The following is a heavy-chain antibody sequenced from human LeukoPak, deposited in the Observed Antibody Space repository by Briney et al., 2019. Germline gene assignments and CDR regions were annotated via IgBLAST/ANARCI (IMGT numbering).Heavy chain of an antibody. V-gene: IGHV4-30-4*01. CDR3: ARVLAYGSGSYYTPFEFDY. CDR2: IDYSGSP. D-gene: IGHD3-10*01. J-gene: IGHJ4*02. Sequence: SETLSLTCTVSGRSISSGDYYWRGIRQPPGKGLEWLGYIDYSGSPYYNPSLKSRVTISVDTSKNQFSLKLSSVTAADTAVYYCARVLAYGSGSYYTPFEFDYWGQGTLVTVSS. CDR1: GRSISSGDYY.